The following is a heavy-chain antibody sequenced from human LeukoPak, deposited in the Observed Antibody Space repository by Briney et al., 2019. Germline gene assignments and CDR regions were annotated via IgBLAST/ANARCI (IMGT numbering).Heavy chain of an antibody. CDR3: ARDAGSGSYFDY. V-gene: IGHV3-30*04. D-gene: IGHD3-10*01. CDR1: GFTFSSYA. J-gene: IGHJ4*02. CDR2: ISYDGSNK. Sequence: PGRSLRLSCAASGFTFSSYAMHWVRQAPGKGLEWVAVISYDGSNKYYADSLKGRFTISRDNSKNTLYLRMNSLRADDTAVYYCARDAGSGSYFDYWGQGTLVTVSS.